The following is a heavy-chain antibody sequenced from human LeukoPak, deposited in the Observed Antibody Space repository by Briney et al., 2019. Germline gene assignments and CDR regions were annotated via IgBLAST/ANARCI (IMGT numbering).Heavy chain of an antibody. CDR2: INPSGGST. Sequence: ASVKVSCKASGYTFTSYYMHWVRQAPGQGLEWMGIINPSGGSTSYALKFQGRVTMTRDTSTSTVYMELSSLRSEDTAVYYCARGWYSSTSCYFCYYYMDVWGKGTTVTVSS. CDR3: ARGWYSSTSCYFCYYYMDV. D-gene: IGHD2-2*01. V-gene: IGHV1-46*01. CDR1: GYTFTSYY. J-gene: IGHJ6*03.